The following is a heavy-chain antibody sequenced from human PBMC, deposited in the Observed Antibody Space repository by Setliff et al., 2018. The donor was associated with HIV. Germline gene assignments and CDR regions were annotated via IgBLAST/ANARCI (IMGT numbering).Heavy chain of an antibody. V-gene: IGHV4-59*11. CDR3: AKGAGFYGDYTCDY. Sequence: SETLSLTCTVSGASITSHYWSWIRQSPGRELEWSGDIYSTGSTNYNTSLQSRVSISMDASKNKFSLKVTSVTSADTAVYYCAKGAGFYGDYTCDYWGQGNLVTVSS. D-gene: IGHD4-17*01. J-gene: IGHJ4*02. CDR1: GASITSHY. CDR2: IYSTGST.